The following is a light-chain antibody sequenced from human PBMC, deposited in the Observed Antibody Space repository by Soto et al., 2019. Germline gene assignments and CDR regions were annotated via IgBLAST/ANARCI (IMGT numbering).Light chain of an antibody. CDR2: AVS. Sequence: QSATPPPSPVSRSPGQSMTISCTGTSSDVGANIFVSWHQQHPGKAPKLMIYAVSSRPSGVSYRFSGYKSGNTASLTISGLQAEDEADYYCSSYTINNSYVFGTGTKVTV. J-gene: IGLJ1*01. CDR1: SSDVGANIF. CDR3: SSYTINNSYV. V-gene: IGLV2-14*01.